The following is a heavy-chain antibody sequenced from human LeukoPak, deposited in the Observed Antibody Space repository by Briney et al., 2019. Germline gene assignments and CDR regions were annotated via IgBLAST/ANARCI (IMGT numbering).Heavy chain of an antibody. CDR3: ARELVGVPHSSSSADYFDY. Sequence: SETLSLTCAVSHGSINGYYWTWIRHPPGQGLEWIGEINHSGSSNYNASLKSRVTMSVDTSKNQFSLILSSVTAADTAVYYCARELVGVPHSSSSADYFDYWGQGTLVAVSS. CDR2: INHSGSS. J-gene: IGHJ4*02. CDR1: HGSINGYY. V-gene: IGHV4-34*01. D-gene: IGHD6-6*01.